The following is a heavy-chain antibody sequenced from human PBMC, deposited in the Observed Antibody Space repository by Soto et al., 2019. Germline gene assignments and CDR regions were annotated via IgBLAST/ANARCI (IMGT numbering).Heavy chain of an antibody. J-gene: IGHJ6*02. V-gene: IGHV1-18*01. CDR2: ISAYNGNT. Sequence: ASVKVSCKASGYTFTSYGISWVRQAPGQGLEWMGWISAYNGNTNYAQKLQGRVTMTTDTSTSTAYMELRSLRSDDPAVYYCARVPKQDCSSTSCYRKVLDSGMDVWGQGTTVTVSS. CDR3: ARVPKQDCSSTSCYRKVLDSGMDV. D-gene: IGHD2-2*02. CDR1: GYTFTSYG.